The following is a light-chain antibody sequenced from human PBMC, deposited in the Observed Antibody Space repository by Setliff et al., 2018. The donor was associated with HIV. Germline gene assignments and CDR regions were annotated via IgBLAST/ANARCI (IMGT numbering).Light chain of an antibody. Sequence: QSAPTQPASVSGSPGQSITISCTGTSSDIGSYNLVSWYQQHPGKVPKLKIYEAIKRPSGVSNRFSGSKSGNTASLTISGLQAEDEADYYCCSYAGSSYVFGTGTKVTVL. V-gene: IGLV2-23*01. J-gene: IGLJ1*01. CDR3: CSYAGSSYV. CDR2: EAI. CDR1: SSDIGSYNL.